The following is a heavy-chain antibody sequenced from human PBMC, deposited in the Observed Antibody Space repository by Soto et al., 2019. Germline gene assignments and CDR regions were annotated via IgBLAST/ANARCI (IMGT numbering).Heavy chain of an antibody. CDR2: INPYSGGA. J-gene: IGHJ5*02. Sequence: ASVKVSCKASGYTFTGYFMHWVRQAPGQGLEWMGWINPYSGGADYARSFQGRVTMTRDTSISTVYMELSRLRFDDTAVYYCARVIRGAYYNSPLDTWGQGTVVTVSS. D-gene: IGHD3-10*01. CDR1: GYTFTGYF. V-gene: IGHV1-2*02. CDR3: ARVIRGAYYNSPLDT.